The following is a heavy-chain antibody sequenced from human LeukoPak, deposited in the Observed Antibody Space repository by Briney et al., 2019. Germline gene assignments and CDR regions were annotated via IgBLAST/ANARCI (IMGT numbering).Heavy chain of an antibody. V-gene: IGHV3-23*01. CDR1: GFTFSTYG. CDR2: ISISGGGT. D-gene: IGHD3-10*01. Sequence: GGSLRLSCAASGFTFSTYGMSWVRQAPGEGLEWVSTISISGGGTYYADSVKGRFTISRDNSKNTVYLDMNGVRAEDTAVHYCAQVFSSRNFPFDYWGQGTQVTVSS. CDR3: AQVFSSRNFPFDY. J-gene: IGHJ4*02.